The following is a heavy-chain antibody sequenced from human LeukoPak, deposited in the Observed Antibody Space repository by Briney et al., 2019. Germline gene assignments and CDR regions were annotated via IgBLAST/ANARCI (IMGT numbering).Heavy chain of an antibody. Sequence: PGGSLRLSCAASGFTFSSYWMHWVRQAPGKGLVWVSRINSDGSSTSYADSIKGRFTISRDNSKNTLYLQMNSLRAEDTAVYYCASSYYDILTGYQELDHWGQGTLVTVSS. D-gene: IGHD3-9*01. CDR1: GFTFSSYW. V-gene: IGHV3-74*01. CDR2: INSDGSST. J-gene: IGHJ4*02. CDR3: ASSYYDILTGYQELDH.